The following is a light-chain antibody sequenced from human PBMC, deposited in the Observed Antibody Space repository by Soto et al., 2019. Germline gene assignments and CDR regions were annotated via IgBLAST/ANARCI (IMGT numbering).Light chain of an antibody. CDR1: SSDVGGYNY. CDR2: DVS. V-gene: IGLV2-11*01. J-gene: IGLJ1*01. Sequence: QSALTQPRSVSGSPGQSVTISCTGTSSDVGGYNYVSWYQQHPGKAPKLMIYDVSKGPSGVPDRFSGSKSGNTASLTISGLQAEDEADYYCCSYAGSYNYVFGTGTKLTVL. CDR3: CSYAGSYNYV.